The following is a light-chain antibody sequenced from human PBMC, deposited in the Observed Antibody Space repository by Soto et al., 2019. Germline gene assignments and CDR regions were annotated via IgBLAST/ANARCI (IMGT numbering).Light chain of an antibody. CDR2: GAS. CDR3: QQDNNWPPT. J-gene: IGKJ5*01. V-gene: IGKV3-15*01. CDR1: HSVSSD. Sequence: IVMTQSPATLSVSPGDRATISCRASHSVSSDLAWYQQKPGQAPRLLIYGASTRAIGIPARFSGSGSGTDFTLTISSLQSEDFAVYYCQQDNNWPPTFGQGTRLEIK.